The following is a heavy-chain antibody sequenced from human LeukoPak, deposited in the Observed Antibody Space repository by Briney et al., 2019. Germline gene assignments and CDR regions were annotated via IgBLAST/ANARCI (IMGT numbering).Heavy chain of an antibody. CDR2: IRSKAYGGTT. J-gene: IGHJ4*02. V-gene: IGHV3-49*04. Sequence: PGGSLRLSCTASGFTFGDYAMSWVRQAPGKGLEWVGFIRSKAYGGTTEYAASVEGRFTISRDDSKSIAYLQMNSLKTEDTAVYYCTRSRLYCSGGSCPFDYWGQGTLVTVSS. CDR1: GFTFGDYA. D-gene: IGHD2-15*01. CDR3: TRSRLYCSGGSCPFDY.